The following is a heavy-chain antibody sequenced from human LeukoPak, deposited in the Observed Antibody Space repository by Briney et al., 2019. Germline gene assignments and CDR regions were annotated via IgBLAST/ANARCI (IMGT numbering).Heavy chain of an antibody. V-gene: IGHV4-59*02. J-gene: IGHJ4*02. D-gene: IGHD1-14*01. CDR2: IYYSGST. CDR1: GGSVTRYY. CDR3: ARGLVPTGVDY. Sequence: SETLSLTCTVSGGSVTRYYWSWIRQTPGKGLEWIGYIYYSGSTYYNPSLKSRVTISVDTSKNQFSLKLSSVTAADTAVYYCARGLVPTGVDYWGQGTLVTVSS.